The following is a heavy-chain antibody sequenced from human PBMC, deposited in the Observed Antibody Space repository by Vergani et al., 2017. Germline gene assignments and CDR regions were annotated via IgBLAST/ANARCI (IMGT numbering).Heavy chain of an antibody. CDR2: ICHTEDT. CDR3: ARKGHYYYDSSGYYSGAFDI. V-gene: IGHV4-4*03. J-gene: IGHJ3*02. CDR1: GDSISSNNC. Sequence: QVQLQESGPGLVKPPGTLSLTCAVSGDSISSNNCWTWVRQPPGKGLEWIGEICHTEDTKYSPSLKSRVTMSVDTSKNQFSLKLSSVTAVDTAVYYCARKGHYYYDSSGYYSGAFDIWGQGTMVTVSS. D-gene: IGHD3-22*01.